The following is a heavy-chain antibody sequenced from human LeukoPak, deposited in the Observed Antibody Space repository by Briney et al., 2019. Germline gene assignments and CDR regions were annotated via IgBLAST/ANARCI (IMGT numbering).Heavy chain of an antibody. CDR2: IYSGGIT. Sequence: GGSLRLSCAASGFTISSNYMSWVRQAPGKGLDWLSVIYSGGITYYADSVKGRFTISRDNSKNTLYLQMNSLSVEDTAVYYCAREYSGYDPGYYYIDVWGKGTTVTVSS. CDR3: AREYSGYDPGYYYIDV. CDR1: GFTISSNY. D-gene: IGHD5-12*01. J-gene: IGHJ6*03. V-gene: IGHV3-66*02.